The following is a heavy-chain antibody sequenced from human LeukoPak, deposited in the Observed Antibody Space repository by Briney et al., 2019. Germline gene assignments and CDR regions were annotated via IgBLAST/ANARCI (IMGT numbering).Heavy chain of an antibody. CDR1: GGSISSNDYH. CDR3: SRYIRRRPQFDY. Sequence: SETLSLTCTVSGGSISSNDYHWGWIRQPPGKGLEWIGNILYSGNTFYHPSLKSRITIAVDTSKNQFSLKLSSVTAADTAVYYCSRYIRRRPQFDYWGQGTLVTVSS. J-gene: IGHJ4*02. CDR2: ILYSGNT. V-gene: IGHV4-39*01.